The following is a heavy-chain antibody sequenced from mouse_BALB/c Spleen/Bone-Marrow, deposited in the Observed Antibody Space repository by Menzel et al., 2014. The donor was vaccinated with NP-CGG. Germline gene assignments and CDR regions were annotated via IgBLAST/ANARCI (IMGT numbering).Heavy chain of an antibody. D-gene: IGHD2-14*01. Sequence: EVELMESGAELVKPGASVKLSCTASGFNIKDTYMHWVKQRPEQGLEWIGRIDPANGNTKYDPKFQGKATITADTSSNTAYLQLSSLTSEDTAVYYCANYRYGWYFDVWGAGTTVTVSS. CDR3: ANYRYGWYFDV. V-gene: IGHV14-3*02. CDR1: GFNIKDTY. CDR2: IDPANGNT. J-gene: IGHJ1*01.